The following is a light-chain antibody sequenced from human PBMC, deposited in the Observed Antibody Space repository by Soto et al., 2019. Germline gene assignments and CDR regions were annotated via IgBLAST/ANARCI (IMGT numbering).Light chain of an antibody. CDR3: QHYTLYSAP. J-gene: IGKJ5*01. V-gene: IGKV3-15*01. CDR2: RAS. Sequence: EVLMTQSPDTLYVSPGERVTLSCRASQSVSDNLAWYQQKPGQGPRLLVYRASTRTLGIPARFSGSESGTEFTLTISSLQSEDFATYYCQHYTLYSAPFGQGTRV. CDR1: QSVSDN.